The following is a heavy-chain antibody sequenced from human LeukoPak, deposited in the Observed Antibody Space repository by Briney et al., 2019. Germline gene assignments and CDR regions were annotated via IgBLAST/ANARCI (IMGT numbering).Heavy chain of an antibody. D-gene: IGHD4-11*01. J-gene: IGHJ5*02. V-gene: IGHV3-66*03. CDR1: GFAVSSTL. Sequence: GGSLRLSCAASGFAVSSTLMDWVRQAPGKGLEWVSLIYVTGETFYADSVKGRFTISRDNSKNMLYLQMNNLRPEDSAVYYCARDRAATQSWVEFDLWGQGTRVTVSS. CDR2: IYVTGET. CDR3: ARDRAATQSWVEFDL.